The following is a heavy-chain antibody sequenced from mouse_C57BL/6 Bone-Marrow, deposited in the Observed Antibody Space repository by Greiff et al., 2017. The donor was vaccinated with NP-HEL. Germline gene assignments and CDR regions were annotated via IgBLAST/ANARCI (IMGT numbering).Heavy chain of an antibody. V-gene: IGHV1-82*01. CDR1: GYAFSSSW. J-gene: IGHJ2*01. D-gene: IGHD2-4*01. CDR2: SYPGDGDT. CDR3: AHYDPFDY. Sequence: QVQLQQSGPELVKPGASVKISCKASGYAFSSSWMNWVKQRPGKGLEWIGRSYPGDGDTNYNGKFKGKATLTADKSSSTAYMQLSSLTSEDSAVYFCAHYDPFDYWGQGTTLTVSS.